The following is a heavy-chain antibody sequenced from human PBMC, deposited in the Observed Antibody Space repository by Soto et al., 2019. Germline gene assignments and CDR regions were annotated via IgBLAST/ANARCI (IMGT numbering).Heavy chain of an antibody. D-gene: IGHD1-20*01. CDR3: ARMPVTGTSFGMDV. CDR2: ITPFLRHA. J-gene: IGHJ6*02. V-gene: IGHV1-69*02. Sequence: QVQLVQSGAEVKKPGSSVRVSCKSSGDTFNTDTINWVRQAPGQGLEWMGNITPFLRHANYAQKVQGTVTITADKSTRTAYIEMRSLTSEDTAVYYCARMPVTGTSFGMDVSGHGTRVTVSS. CDR1: GDTFNTDT.